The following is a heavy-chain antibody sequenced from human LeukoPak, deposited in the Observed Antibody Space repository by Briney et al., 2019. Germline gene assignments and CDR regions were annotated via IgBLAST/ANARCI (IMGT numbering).Heavy chain of an antibody. Sequence: SETLSLTCTVSGGSISSYYWSWIRQPAGKGLEWIGRIYTSGSTNYNPSLKSRVTMSVDTSKNQFSLKLSSVTAADTAVYYCARDSRGSGWGYYYYYMDVWGKGTTVTISS. J-gene: IGHJ6*03. CDR2: IYTSGST. V-gene: IGHV4-4*07. D-gene: IGHD6-19*01. CDR1: GGSISSYY. CDR3: ARDSRGSGWGYYYYYMDV.